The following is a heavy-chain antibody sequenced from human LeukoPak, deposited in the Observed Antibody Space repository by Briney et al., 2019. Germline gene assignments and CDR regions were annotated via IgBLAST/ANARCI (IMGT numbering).Heavy chain of an antibody. J-gene: IGHJ6*03. D-gene: IGHD3-10*01. V-gene: IGHV4-59*01. CDR3: ARVALLSFGEFPVNSDYYYYMDV. CDR1: GFSISSYY. Sequence: SETLSLTCTVSGFSISSYYWSWIRQPPGKGLEWIGYIYYSGSTNDNPSLESRVTISVDTSKKQLSLKLSSVTAADTAVYYRARVALLSFGEFPVNSDYYYYMDVWGKGTTVTISS. CDR2: IYYSGST.